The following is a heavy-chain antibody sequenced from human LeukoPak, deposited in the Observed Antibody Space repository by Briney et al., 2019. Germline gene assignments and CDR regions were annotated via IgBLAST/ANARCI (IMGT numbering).Heavy chain of an antibody. D-gene: IGHD3-10*01. CDR3: AKKDPMVRGVLPENWFDP. CDR2: IYSGGST. V-gene: IGHV3-66*01. Sequence: TGWSLRLSCAASGFTVISKYMSWVRQAPGKGLEWVSVIYSGGSTYYADSVKGRFTISRDNSKNTLYLQMNSLRAEDTAVYYCAKKDPMVRGVLPENWFDPWGQGTLVTVSS. CDR1: GFTVISKY. J-gene: IGHJ5*02.